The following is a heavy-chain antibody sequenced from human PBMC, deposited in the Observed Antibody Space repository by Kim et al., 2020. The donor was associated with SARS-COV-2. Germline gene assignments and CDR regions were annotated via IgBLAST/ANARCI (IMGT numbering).Heavy chain of an antibody. J-gene: IGHJ4*02. Sequence: GGSLRLSCAASGFIVSTNYMSWVRQAPGKGLEWVSVIYSGGSTYYADSVKGRFTISRDNSKNTLYLQMNSLRADDTAVYYCARGPSYFPLDYWGQGSWSPSPQ. V-gene: IGHV3-53*01. CDR1: GFIVSTNY. D-gene: IGHD3-10*01. CDR2: IYSGGST. CDR3: ARGPSYFPLDY.